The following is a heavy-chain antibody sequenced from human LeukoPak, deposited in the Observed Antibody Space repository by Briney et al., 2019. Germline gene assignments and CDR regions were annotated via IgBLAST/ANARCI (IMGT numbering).Heavy chain of an antibody. J-gene: IGHJ5*02. Sequence: GGSLRLSCAASGFTFSSYGMHWVRQAPGKGLEWVAFIRYDGSYKYYADSVKGRFTISRDNSKNTLSLQMNSLRSDDTAVYYCARANMVRGVGSFFDRNWFDPWGQGTLVTVSS. CDR1: GFTFSSYG. D-gene: IGHD3-10*01. CDR3: ARANMVRGVGSFFDRNWFDP. V-gene: IGHV3-30*02. CDR2: IRYDGSYK.